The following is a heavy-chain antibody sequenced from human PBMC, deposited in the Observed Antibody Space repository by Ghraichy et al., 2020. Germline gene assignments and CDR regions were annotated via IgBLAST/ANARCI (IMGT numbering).Heavy chain of an antibody. CDR1: GGSFSGYY. V-gene: IGHV4-34*01. CDR2: INHSGST. D-gene: IGHD3-22*01. Sequence: SETLSLTCAVYGGSFSGYYWSWIRQPPGKGLEWIGEINHSGSTNYNPSLKSRVTISVDTSKNQFSLKLSSVTAADTAVYYCARGRLKRRGYYYDSSGYRSPSLDAWGKGTTVTVSS. J-gene: IGHJ6*04. CDR3: ARGRLKRRGYYYDSSGYRSPSLDA.